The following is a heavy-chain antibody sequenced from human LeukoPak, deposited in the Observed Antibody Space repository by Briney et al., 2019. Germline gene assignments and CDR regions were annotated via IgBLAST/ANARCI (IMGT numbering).Heavy chain of an antibody. J-gene: IGHJ4*02. CDR3: ARGGSPSDH. V-gene: IGHV3-74*01. D-gene: IGHD1-26*01. CDR2: VHGVGGRR. CDR1: GFMFSNSW. Sequence: PGGSLRLSCTASGFMFSNSWMHWVRQAPGKGLVWVSRVHGVGGRRDYADSVKGRFTVSRDNAKNTLYLQMTSLRVEDTGVYYCARGGSPSDHWGQGTLVTVSS.